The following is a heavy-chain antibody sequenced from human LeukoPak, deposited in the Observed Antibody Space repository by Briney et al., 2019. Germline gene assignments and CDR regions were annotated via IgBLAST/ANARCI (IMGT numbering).Heavy chain of an antibody. J-gene: IGHJ5*02. CDR2: INPNKGGS. V-gene: IGHV1-2*02. CDR1: GYTFTGYY. Sequence: ASVKVSCKASGYTFTGYYMHWVRHAPGQGLEWVGLINPNKGGSNYAQKFKGRVDTTRDRSISTAYMELSRLTSDDTAVYYSARVSFWESPINWFAPWGQGTLVTVSS. D-gene: IGHD3-16*01. CDR3: ARVSFWESPINWFAP.